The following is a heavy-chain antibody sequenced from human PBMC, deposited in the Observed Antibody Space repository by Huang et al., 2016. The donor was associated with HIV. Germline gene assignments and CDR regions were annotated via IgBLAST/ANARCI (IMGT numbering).Heavy chain of an antibody. V-gene: IGHV4-59*01. D-gene: IGHD6-13*01. CDR1: GGSISSYY. CDR3: ARGGPYSRDYYYYGMDV. CDR2: IHYSGST. Sequence: QVQLQESGPGLVKPSETLSLTCTVSGGSISSYYWRWIRQPPGKGLEWFGYIHYSGSTNYNPSLKSRVTTSVDTSKNQFFLKLSSVTAADTAVYYCARGGPYSRDYYYYGMDVWGQGTTVTVSS. J-gene: IGHJ6*02.